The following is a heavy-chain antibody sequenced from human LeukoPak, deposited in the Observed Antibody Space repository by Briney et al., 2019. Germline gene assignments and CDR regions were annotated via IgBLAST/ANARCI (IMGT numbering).Heavy chain of an antibody. CDR1: GFIFSHHG. Sequence: GGSLRLSCVASGFIFSHHGMNWVRQAPGKGLEWVSGLTSRSSTYYADAVKGRFTISRDNSKNTMYLQMNSLRVEDTAVYYCAKGGEWGQFDNWGQGTLVTVSS. V-gene: IGHV3-23*01. CDR3: AKGGEWGQFDN. CDR2: LTSRSST. D-gene: IGHD3-10*01. J-gene: IGHJ4*02.